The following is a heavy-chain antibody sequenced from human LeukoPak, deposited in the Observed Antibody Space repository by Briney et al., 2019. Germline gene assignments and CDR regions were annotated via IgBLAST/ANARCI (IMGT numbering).Heavy chain of an antibody. V-gene: IGHV1-69*01. CDR3: ARTQLGYGYRDSGY. CDR2: IIPIFGTA. Sequence: ASVKVSCKASGGTFSSYAISWVRQAPGQGLEWMGGIIPIFGTANYAQKFQGRVTITADESTSTAYMELSSLRSEDTAVYYCARTQLGYGYRDSGYWGQGTLVTVSS. CDR1: GGTFSSYA. D-gene: IGHD5-18*01. J-gene: IGHJ4*02.